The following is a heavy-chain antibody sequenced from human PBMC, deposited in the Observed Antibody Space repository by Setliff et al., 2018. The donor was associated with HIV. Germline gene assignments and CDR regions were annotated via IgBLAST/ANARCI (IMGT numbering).Heavy chain of an antibody. CDR1: GYNFENYA. CDR2: INANSGSP. D-gene: IGHD4-17*01. J-gene: IGHJ5*02. V-gene: IGHV7-4-1*02. Sequence: GASVKVSCKTSGYNFENYAINWVRQAPGQGLEWMGWINANSGSPTYAQAFTGRFLFSVDTVVATAYLQINNLKTEDTAVYYCARGLYGDYGGDLNWLDPWGQGTRVTVSS. CDR3: ARGLYGDYGGDLNWLDP.